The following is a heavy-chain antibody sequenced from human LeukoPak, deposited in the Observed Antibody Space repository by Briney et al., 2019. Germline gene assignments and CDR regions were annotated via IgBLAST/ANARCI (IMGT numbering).Heavy chain of an antibody. Sequence: ASVTVSCTASRYTFTSYSMHWVRQAPGQRLEWMGWINAGNGDTKYAQKFQGRVAFTRDTSASTAYMEVSSLRSEDTAVYYCARNYCSGGSCSDTAYYYYYGLDVWGQGTTVTVSS. CDR1: RYTFTSYS. J-gene: IGHJ6*02. CDR3: ARNYCSGGSCSDTAYYYYYGLDV. D-gene: IGHD2-15*01. CDR2: INAGNGDT. V-gene: IGHV1-3*01.